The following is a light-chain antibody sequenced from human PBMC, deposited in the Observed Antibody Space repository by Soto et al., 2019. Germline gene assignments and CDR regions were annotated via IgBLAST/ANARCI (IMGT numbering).Light chain of an antibody. Sequence: DVQMTQSPSSVSASVGDRVTITCRASQGIRSWLAWYQQKPGKAPKLQIFSVSTLQSGVPSRFSGRGSGKDFTLTISGLQPEDIATYYCQQSDTFPATFGGGTRVEIK. CDR2: SVS. CDR3: QQSDTFPAT. J-gene: IGKJ4*01. V-gene: IGKV1D-12*01. CDR1: QGIRSW.